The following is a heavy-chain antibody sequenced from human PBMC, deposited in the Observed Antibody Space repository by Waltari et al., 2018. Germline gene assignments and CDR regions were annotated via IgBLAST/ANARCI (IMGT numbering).Heavy chain of an antibody. J-gene: IGHJ3*02. CDR1: AFAFSTCS. CDR3: RREQAKDAFDI. V-gene: IGHV3-21*05. Sequence: ELQLWGPGRGHVSPARSLSVSSAAPAFAFSTCSMTRGRQAPGKGREWVADISSSSSYIYNADSMRGRFTISKDNAKNSLYMQMNSLGAEDTALYYGRREQAKDAFDIWGQGTMVTVSS. CDR2: ISSSSSYI.